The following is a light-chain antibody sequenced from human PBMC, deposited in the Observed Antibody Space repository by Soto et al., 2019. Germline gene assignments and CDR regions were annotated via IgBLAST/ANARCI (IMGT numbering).Light chain of an antibody. CDR3: QQYNNWPQT. Sequence: EIVLTQSPGTLSLSPGERATLSCRASQSVSSSYLAWCQQKPGQAPRLLIYDASTRATGIPARFSGSGSGTDFTLTISGLQSEDFAVYYCQQYNNWPQTFGQGTKVDIK. J-gene: IGKJ1*01. CDR2: DAS. V-gene: IGKV3-15*01. CDR1: QSVSSSY.